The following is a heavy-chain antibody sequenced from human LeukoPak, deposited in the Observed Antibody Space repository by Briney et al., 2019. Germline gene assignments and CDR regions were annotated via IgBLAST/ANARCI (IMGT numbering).Heavy chain of an antibody. J-gene: IGHJ4*02. CDR3: ARNDTLMMYPRGGEDKGFDY. V-gene: IGHV4-39*01. CDR1: GGSISSSSYY. Sequence: SETLSLTCTVSGGSISSSSYYWGWIRQPPGKGLEWIGSIYYSGSTHYNPSLKSRVTISVDTSKNEFSLKLSSVTAADTAVYYCARNDTLMMYPRGGEDKGFDYWGQGTLVTVSS. CDR2: IYYSGST. D-gene: IGHD2-8*01.